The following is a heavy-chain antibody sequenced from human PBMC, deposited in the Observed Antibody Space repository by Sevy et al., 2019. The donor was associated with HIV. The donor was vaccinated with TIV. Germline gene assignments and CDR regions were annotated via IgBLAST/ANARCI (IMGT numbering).Heavy chain of an antibody. V-gene: IGHV3-23*01. CDR3: AKDHYTAVTIFGVITPGYYGMDV. CDR2: ISGRGDTT. CDR1: GFTFNDYA. Sequence: GGSLRLSCAASGFTFNDYAMSWVRQAPGKGLEWVSPISGRGDTTNYADSVKGRFTISRDNSKNTLYLQMNSLRAEDSAVLYCAKDHYTAVTIFGVITPGYYGMDVWGQGTTVTVSS. D-gene: IGHD3-3*01. J-gene: IGHJ6*02.